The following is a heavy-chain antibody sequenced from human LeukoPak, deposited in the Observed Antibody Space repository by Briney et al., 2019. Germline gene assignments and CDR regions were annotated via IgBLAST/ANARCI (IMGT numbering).Heavy chain of an antibody. CDR3: ARSSYDSGGKLDY. D-gene: IGHD3-22*01. V-gene: IGHV3-33*01. J-gene: IGHJ4*02. CDR2: IWYDGSNK. CDR1: GFTFSSYG. Sequence: PGRSLRLSCAASGFTFSSYGMHWVRQAPGKGLEWVAVIWYDGSNKYYADSVKGRFTISRDNSKNTLYLQMNSLRAEDTAVYYCARSSYDSGGKLDYWGQGTLVTVSS.